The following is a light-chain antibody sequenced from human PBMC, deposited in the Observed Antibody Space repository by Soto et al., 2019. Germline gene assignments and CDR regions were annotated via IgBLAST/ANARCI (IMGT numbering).Light chain of an antibody. J-gene: IGKJ4*01. Sequence: EIVLTQSPATLSLSPAERATLSCRDSQSVSSYLAWYQQKPGQAPRLLIYDASNRATGIPARFSGSGSGTDCTLTISSLEPEDFAVYYCQQRSNWPPLTFGGGTKVEIK. CDR3: QQRSNWPPLT. V-gene: IGKV3-11*01. CDR2: DAS. CDR1: QSVSSY.